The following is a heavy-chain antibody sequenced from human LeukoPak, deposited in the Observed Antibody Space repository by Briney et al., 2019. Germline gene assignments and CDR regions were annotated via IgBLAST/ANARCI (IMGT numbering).Heavy chain of an antibody. J-gene: IGHJ3*02. CDR1: GFNFTNYN. V-gene: IGHV3-21*01. CDR2: IHSSSGSI. Sequence: PGGSLRLSCAASGFNFTNYNMNWVRQAPGKGLEWVSSIHSSSGSIYYADSLKGRSTISRDNAKNSLYLQMNSLRAEDTAVYYCASDLAWDAFDIWGQGTMVTVSS. CDR3: ASDLAWDAFDI.